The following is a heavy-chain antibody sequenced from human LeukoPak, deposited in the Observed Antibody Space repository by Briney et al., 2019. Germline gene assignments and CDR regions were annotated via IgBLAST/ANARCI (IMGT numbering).Heavy chain of an antibody. J-gene: IGHJ4*02. CDR1: GYTFNGYY. Sequence: ASVKVSCKASGYTFNGYYMHWLRQAPGQGLEWMGWINPNSGDTKYAQKFQGRVTMARDTSINTAYMELTSLRSDDTAVYYCARDVTGGIAAWVYWGQGTLVTVSS. CDR3: ARDVTGGIAAWVY. CDR2: INPNSGDT. V-gene: IGHV1-2*02. D-gene: IGHD2-21*01.